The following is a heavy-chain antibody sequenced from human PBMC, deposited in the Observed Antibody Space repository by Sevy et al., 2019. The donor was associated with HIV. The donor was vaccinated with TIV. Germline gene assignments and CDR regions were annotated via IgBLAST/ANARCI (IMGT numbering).Heavy chain of an antibody. CDR3: ARGDIAARPAVHGDYYYYMDV. CDR1: GDSISTYY. Sequence: SETLSLTCTVSGDSISTYYWSWIRQPAGKGLEWIGRIYPSGNTNYNPSLKSRVTMSVDTSKNGWSLKLGSVTAADTAVYYCARGDIAARPAVHGDYYYYMDVWGKGTTVTVSS. D-gene: IGHD6-6*01. J-gene: IGHJ6*03. V-gene: IGHV4-4*07. CDR2: IYPSGNT.